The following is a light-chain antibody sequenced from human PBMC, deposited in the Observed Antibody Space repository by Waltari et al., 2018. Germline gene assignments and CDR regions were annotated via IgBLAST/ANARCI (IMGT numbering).Light chain of an antibody. Sequence: EIVLTQSPGTLSLSPGERATLSCRASQSVSSSYLAWYQQKPGQAPRLLIYGASSRATGIPDRFSGSGSVTDFTLTISRLEPEDFAVYYCQLHVAFGQGTKVEIK. J-gene: IGKJ1*01. CDR3: QLHVA. CDR1: QSVSSSY. CDR2: GAS. V-gene: IGKV3-20*01.